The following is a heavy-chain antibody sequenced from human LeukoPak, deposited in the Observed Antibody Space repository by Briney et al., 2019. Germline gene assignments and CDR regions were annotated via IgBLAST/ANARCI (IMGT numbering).Heavy chain of an antibody. Sequence: SETLSLTCAVYGGSFSGYYWSWIRQPPGKGLEWIGEINHSGSTNYNPSLKSRVTISVDTSKNQFSLKLSSVTAADTAVYYCARESAEYYDYVWGSYRGIDYWGQGTLVTVSS. CDR3: ARESAEYYDYVWGSYRGIDY. V-gene: IGHV4-34*01. D-gene: IGHD3-16*02. J-gene: IGHJ4*02. CDR1: GGSFSGYY. CDR2: INHSGST.